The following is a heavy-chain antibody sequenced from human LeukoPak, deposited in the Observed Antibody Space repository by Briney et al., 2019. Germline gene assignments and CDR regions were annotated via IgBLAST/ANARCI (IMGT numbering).Heavy chain of an antibody. CDR2: INHSGST. V-gene: IGHV4-34*01. Sequence: KPSEALSLTCAVYGGSFSGYYWSWIRQPPGKGLEWIGEINHSGSTNYNPSLKSRVTISVDTSKNQFSLKLSSVTAADTAVYYCARGGTYYDILTGYYRPRNYFDYWGQGTLVTVSS. CDR1: GGSFSGYY. CDR3: ARGGTYYDILTGYYRPRNYFDY. J-gene: IGHJ4*02. D-gene: IGHD3-9*01.